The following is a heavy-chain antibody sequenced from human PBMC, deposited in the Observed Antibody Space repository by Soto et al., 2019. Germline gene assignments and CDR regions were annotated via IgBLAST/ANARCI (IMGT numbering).Heavy chain of an antibody. D-gene: IGHD3-3*01. V-gene: IGHV1-3*01. J-gene: IGHJ6*02. Sequence: VKVSCKASGYTFTSYAMHWVRQAPGQRLEWMGWINAGNGNTKYSQKFQGRVTITRDTSASTAYMELSSLRSEDTAVYYCARSYYDFWSRRYYYGMDVWGQGTTVTVSS. CDR2: INAGNGNT. CDR1: GYTFTSYA. CDR3: ARSYYDFWSRRYYYGMDV.